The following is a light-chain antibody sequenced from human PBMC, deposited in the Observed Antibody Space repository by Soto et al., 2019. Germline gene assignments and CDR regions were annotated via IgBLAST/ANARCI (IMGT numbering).Light chain of an antibody. V-gene: IGLV6-57*04. J-gene: IGLJ2*01. Sequence: NFMLTQPHSVSESPGKTVTISCTRSSGSIASNYVQWYQQRPGSAPTTVIYEHNQRPSGVPDRFSGSTDGSSNSASLTISGLQTEDEADYYCQSFDISTVIFGGGTKL. CDR1: SGSIASNY. CDR3: QSFDISTVI. CDR2: EHN.